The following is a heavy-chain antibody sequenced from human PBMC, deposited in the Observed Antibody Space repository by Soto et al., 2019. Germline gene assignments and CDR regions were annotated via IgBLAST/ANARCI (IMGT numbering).Heavy chain of an antibody. CDR1: GYSFTSYW. D-gene: IGHD2-15*01. J-gene: IGHJ6*02. CDR2: IYPGDSDT. CDR3: ARRGWSSALHHHYYYGMHV. V-gene: IGHV5-51*01. Sequence: GESLKISCKGSGYSFTSYWIGWVRQMPGKGLEWMGIIYPGDSDTRYSPSFQGQVTISADKSISTAYLQWSSLKASDTAMYYCARRGWSSALHHHYYYGMHVRGQGTTVTVSS.